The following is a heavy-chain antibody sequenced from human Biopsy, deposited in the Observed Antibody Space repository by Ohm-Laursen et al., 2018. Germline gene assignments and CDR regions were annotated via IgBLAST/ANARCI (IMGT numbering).Heavy chain of an antibody. CDR3: ARERGPHAGSFDR. Sequence: GSSVKVSCKAAGDTFSSYEINWFRQAPGEGLEWMGGIVPMFGMANYAQKFQGRVTMTADESTTTAYMEAIRLTWEDTAVYYCARERGPHAGSFDRWGQGTLVTVSS. CDR2: IVPMFGMA. V-gene: IGHV1-69*01. D-gene: IGHD1-14*01. CDR1: GDTFSSYE. J-gene: IGHJ5*02.